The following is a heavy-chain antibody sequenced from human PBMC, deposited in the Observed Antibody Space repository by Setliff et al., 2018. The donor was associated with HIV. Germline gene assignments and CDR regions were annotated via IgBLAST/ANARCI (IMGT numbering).Heavy chain of an antibody. CDR1: GASFTSYY. CDR2: IYYSGAT. CDR3: ARDPGQWLVKGGMDV. Sequence: PSETLSLTCTVSGASFTSYYWSWIRQPPGKGLEWIGFIYYSGATRYNPDLKSRVTISLDTSKNQFSLRLISVTAAGTAIYYCARDPGQWLVKGGMDVLGQGIAVTVSS. V-gene: IGHV4-59*01. D-gene: IGHD6-19*01. J-gene: IGHJ6*02.